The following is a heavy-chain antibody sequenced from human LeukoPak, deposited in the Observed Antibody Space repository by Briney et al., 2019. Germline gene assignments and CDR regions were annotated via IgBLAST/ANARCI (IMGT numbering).Heavy chain of an antibody. J-gene: IGHJ4*02. V-gene: IGHV4-59*01. CDR1: GRSISSYY. Sequence: SETLSLTCNVSGRSISSYYWSWILQPPGKGLEWIGYIYYSGSTNYNPSLKSRVIISVDTSKSQFSLKLNSVTAADTAVYFCARGYSYDSFDYWGLGTLVTVSS. CDR2: IYYSGST. D-gene: IGHD5-18*01. CDR3: ARGYSYDSFDY.